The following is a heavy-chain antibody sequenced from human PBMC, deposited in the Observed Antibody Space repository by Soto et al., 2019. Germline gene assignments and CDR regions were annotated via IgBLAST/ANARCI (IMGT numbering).Heavy chain of an antibody. CDR2: IYSGGST. V-gene: IGHV3-66*01. CDR3: AREWGGIVVVPAAHPERGMDV. CDR1: GLSGSNNY. J-gene: IGHJ6*02. D-gene: IGHD2-2*01. Sequence: GGSLGLSCAPSGLSGSNNYMRWVRQAPGNRPQWDTVIYSGGSTYYADSVKGRFTISRDNSKNTLYLQMNSLRAEDTAVYYCAREWGGIVVVPAAHPERGMDVWGQGTTVTVSS.